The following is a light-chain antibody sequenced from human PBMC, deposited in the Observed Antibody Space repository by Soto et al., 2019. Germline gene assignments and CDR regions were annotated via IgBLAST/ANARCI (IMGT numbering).Light chain of an antibody. V-gene: IGKV1-39*01. CDR2: AAS. CDR3: QQTYSTPPT. Sequence: DIQMTQSPSSLSASVGDRVTITCRASQSISTYLNWYQLKAGLAPKLLIYAASSLQSGVPSRFSGSGSGTDFTLTISSLQPEDFATYYCQQTYSTPPTFGQGTKVEIK. J-gene: IGKJ1*01. CDR1: QSISTY.